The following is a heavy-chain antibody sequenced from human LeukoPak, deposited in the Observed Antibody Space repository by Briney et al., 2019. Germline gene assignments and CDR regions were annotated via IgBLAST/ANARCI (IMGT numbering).Heavy chain of an antibody. CDR3: ARCPYDSSGYGPFDY. D-gene: IGHD3-22*01. CDR2: ISAYNGNT. Sequence: GASVKVSCKASGYTFTSYGISWVRQAPEQGLEWMGWISAYNGNTNYAQKLQGRVTMTTDTSTSTAYMELRSLRSDDSALYYCARCPYDSSGYGPFDYWGQGTLVTVSS. V-gene: IGHV1-18*01. J-gene: IGHJ4*02. CDR1: GYTFTSYG.